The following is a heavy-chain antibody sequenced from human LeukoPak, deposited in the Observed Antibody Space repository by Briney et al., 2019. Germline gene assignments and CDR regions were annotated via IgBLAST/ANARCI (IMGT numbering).Heavy chain of an antibody. Sequence: GESLKISCKVSGYKFTDYWIGWVRQMPGQGLEWMGIVDPSDSDTRYSPSLQGQVTISADNAIRTAYLQRSSLKASDTAMYYCVRLGPSRYYFDYWGQGTLVTVSS. D-gene: IGHD4-17*01. CDR1: GYKFTDYW. CDR3: VRLGPSRYYFDY. CDR2: VDPSDSDT. J-gene: IGHJ4*02. V-gene: IGHV5-51*01.